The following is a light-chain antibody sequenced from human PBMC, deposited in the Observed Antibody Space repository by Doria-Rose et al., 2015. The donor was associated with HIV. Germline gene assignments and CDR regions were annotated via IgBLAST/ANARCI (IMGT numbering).Light chain of an antibody. CDR2: DGS. CDR3: HQYGTSCT. Sequence: TQSPGTLSLSPGERATLSCRASQSFSSTYLAWYQKKPGQAPSLLIYDGSTRSTGITDRFSSSGSGTDFTLTINRLEPEDFALYYCHQYGTSCTFGQGTKVEI. J-gene: IGKJ1*01. V-gene: IGKV3-20*01. CDR1: QSFSSTY.